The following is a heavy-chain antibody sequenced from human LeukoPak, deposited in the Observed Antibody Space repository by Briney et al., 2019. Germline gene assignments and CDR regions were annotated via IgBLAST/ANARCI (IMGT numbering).Heavy chain of an antibody. V-gene: IGHV4-34*01. Sequence: PSETLSLTCAVYGGSFSGYYWSWIRQPPGKGLEWIGEINHSGSTNYNPSLKSRVTISVDTSKNQFSLKLSSVTAADTAVYYCARVRGNYYYDGSGYPRVHAFDIWGQGTMVTVSS. D-gene: IGHD3-22*01. J-gene: IGHJ3*02. CDR2: INHSGST. CDR3: ARVRGNYYYDGSGYPRVHAFDI. CDR1: GGSFSGYY.